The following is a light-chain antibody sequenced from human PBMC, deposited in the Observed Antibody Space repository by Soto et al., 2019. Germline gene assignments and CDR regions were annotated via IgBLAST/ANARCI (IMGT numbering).Light chain of an antibody. J-gene: IGKJ1*01. V-gene: IGKV3-15*01. Sequence: ELVMTQSPDILSVSPGDRATLSCRAGQSVSTNFAWYPHTPRQNPRIVIYGASNRATRGPARFSGSGSGTEFTLTISSLQPDDFATYFCQQYNSHRTFGQGTQVDIK. CDR1: QSVSTN. CDR3: QQYNSHRT. CDR2: GAS.